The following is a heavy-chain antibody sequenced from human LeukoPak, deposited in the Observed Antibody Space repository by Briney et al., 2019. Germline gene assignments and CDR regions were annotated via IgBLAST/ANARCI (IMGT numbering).Heavy chain of an antibody. CDR2: ISSNGGST. V-gene: IGHV3-64*01. CDR3: ARGGAAAGLSDY. D-gene: IGHD6-13*01. J-gene: IGHJ4*02. CDR1: GFTFSSYA. Sequence: GGSLRLSCAASGFTFSSYAMHWVRQAPGKGLEYVSAISSNGGSTYYANSVKGRFTISRDNSKNTLYLQMGSLRAEDMAVYYCARGGAAAGLSDYWGQGTLVTVSS.